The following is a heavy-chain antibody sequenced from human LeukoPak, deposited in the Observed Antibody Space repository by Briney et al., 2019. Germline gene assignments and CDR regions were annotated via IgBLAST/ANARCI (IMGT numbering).Heavy chain of an antibody. CDR2: INHSGST. CDR1: GGSISSGSYY. Sequence: PSQTLSLTCTVAGGSISSGSYYWSWIRQPPGKGLEWIGEINHSGSTNYNPSLKSRVTISVDTSKNQFSLKLSSVTAADTAVYYCARGRIAARYFYYYMDVWGKGTTVTVSS. J-gene: IGHJ6*03. V-gene: IGHV4-39*07. D-gene: IGHD6-6*01. CDR3: ARGRIAARYFYYYMDV.